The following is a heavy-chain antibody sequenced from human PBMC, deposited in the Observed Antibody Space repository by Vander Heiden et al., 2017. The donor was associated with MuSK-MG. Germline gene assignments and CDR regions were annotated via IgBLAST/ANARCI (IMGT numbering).Heavy chain of an antibody. CDR2: IYPGDSDT. J-gene: IGHJ4*02. CDR3: ARHPDGTRWFGEFYDY. D-gene: IGHD3-10*01. CDR1: GYSFTSYW. V-gene: IGHV5-51*01. Sequence: EVQLVQSGAAVKKPGESLKISCKGSGYSFTSYWIGWVRQMPGKGLEWMGIIYPGDSDTRYSPSFQGQVTISADKSISTAYLQWSSLKASDTAMYYCARHPDGTRWFGEFYDYWGQGTLVTVSS.